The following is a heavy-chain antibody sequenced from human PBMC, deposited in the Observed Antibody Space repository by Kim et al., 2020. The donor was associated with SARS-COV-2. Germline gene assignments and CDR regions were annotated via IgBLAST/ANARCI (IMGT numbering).Heavy chain of an antibody. CDR2: IKSDGSST. CDR3: ARRYCSSTSCSHIDY. Sequence: GGSLRLSCAASGFTFSSYWMHWVRQAPGKGLVWVSRIKSDGSSTSYADSVKGRLTISRDNAKNTLYLQMNSLRAEDTAVYYCARRYCSSTSCSHIDYWGQGTLVTVSS. V-gene: IGHV3-74*01. D-gene: IGHD2-2*01. CDR1: GFTFSSYW. J-gene: IGHJ4*02.